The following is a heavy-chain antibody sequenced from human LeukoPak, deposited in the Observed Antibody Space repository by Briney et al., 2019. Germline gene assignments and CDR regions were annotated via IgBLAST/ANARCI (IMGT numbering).Heavy chain of an antibody. Sequence: PSETLSLTCAVYGGSFSGYYWSWIRQPPGKGLEWIGEINHSGSTNYNPSLKSRVTISVDTSKNQFSLKLSSVTAADTAVYYCATAGGYYDSAGDYWGQGTLVTVSS. D-gene: IGHD3-22*01. J-gene: IGHJ4*02. CDR2: INHSGST. CDR3: ATAGGYYDSAGDY. V-gene: IGHV4-34*01. CDR1: GGSFSGYY.